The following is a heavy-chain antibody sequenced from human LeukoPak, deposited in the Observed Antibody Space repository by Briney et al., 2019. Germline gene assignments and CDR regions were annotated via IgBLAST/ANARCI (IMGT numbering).Heavy chain of an antibody. D-gene: IGHD3-22*01. J-gene: IGHJ3*02. CDR1: GFTFSTYA. Sequence: PGGSLRLSCAVSGFTFSTYAMHWVRQAPGKGLEWVAFISYDGRNKYYADSVKGRFTISRDNSKNTLFLQMNSLRAEDTAVYYCAKGYYGIHDAFDIWGQGTMVTVSS. CDR2: ISYDGRNK. V-gene: IGHV3-30*04. CDR3: AKGYYGIHDAFDI.